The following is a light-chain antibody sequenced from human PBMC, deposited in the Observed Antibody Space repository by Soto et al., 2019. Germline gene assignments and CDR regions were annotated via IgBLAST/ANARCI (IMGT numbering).Light chain of an antibody. V-gene: IGKV1-27*01. CDR2: AAS. CDR3: QKYDSAPWA. J-gene: IGKJ1*01. CDR1: QAIKKY. Sequence: DTQMTQSPSSLSASLGDRVTITCRASQAIKKYVAWYQQKPGKVPKLLIFAASTLQSGVPSRFSGSGSGTDFTLTINSPQPEDVATYYCQKYDSAPWAFAQGTKVEIK.